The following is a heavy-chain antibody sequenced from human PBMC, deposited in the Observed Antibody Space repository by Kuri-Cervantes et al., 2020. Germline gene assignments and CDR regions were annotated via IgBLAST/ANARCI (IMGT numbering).Heavy chain of an antibody. CDR1: GFTFSSYA. J-gene: IGHJ4*02. V-gene: IGHV3-30-3*01. CDR3: ARGEVVIADLDY. Sequence: GSLKISCAASGFTFSSYAMHWVRQAPGKGLEWVAVISYDGSNKYYADSVKGRFTISRDNSKNTLYLQMNNLRAEDTAVYYCARGEVVIADLDYWGQGTLVTVSS. D-gene: IGHD3-22*01. CDR2: ISYDGSNK.